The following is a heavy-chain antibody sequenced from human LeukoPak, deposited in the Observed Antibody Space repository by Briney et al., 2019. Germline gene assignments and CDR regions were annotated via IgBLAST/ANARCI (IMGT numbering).Heavy chain of an antibody. D-gene: IGHD4-17*01. CDR2: INSDGSST. V-gene: IGHV3-74*01. J-gene: IGHJ6*02. Sequence: GGSLRLSCAASGFTFDDYAMHWVRQAPGKGLVWVSRINSDGSSTSYADSVKGRFTISGDNAKNTLYLQMNSLRAEDTAVYYCARMAWDGDYGMDVWGQGTTVTVSS. CDR1: GFTFDDYA. CDR3: ARMAWDGDYGMDV.